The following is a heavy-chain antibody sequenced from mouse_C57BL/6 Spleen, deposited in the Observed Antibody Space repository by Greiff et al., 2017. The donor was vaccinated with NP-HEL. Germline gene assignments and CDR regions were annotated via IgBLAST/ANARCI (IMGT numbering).Heavy chain of an antibody. J-gene: IGHJ4*01. D-gene: IGHD2-5*01. Sequence: QVQLQQPGAELVKPGASVKLSCKASGYNFTSYWMQWVKQRPGQGLEWIGEIDPSDSYTNYNQKFKGKATLTVDTSSSTAYMQLSSLTSEDSAVYYCARGDYSNYEGAMDYWGQGTSVTVSS. CDR3: ARGDYSNYEGAMDY. V-gene: IGHV1-50*01. CDR1: GYNFTSYW. CDR2: IDPSDSYT.